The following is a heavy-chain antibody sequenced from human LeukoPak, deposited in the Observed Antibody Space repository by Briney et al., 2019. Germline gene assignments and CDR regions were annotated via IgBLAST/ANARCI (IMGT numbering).Heavy chain of an antibody. CDR3: ARDSEQQLVLGAFDI. Sequence: GGSLRLSCAASGFTFSTNAMHWVRQAPGKGLEWVAVTSYDKGHKYYADSVKGRFTISRDISKNTLYLQMNSLRAEDTAMYYCARDSEQQLVLGAFDIWGRGTVVTVSS. D-gene: IGHD6-13*01. CDR1: GFTFSTNA. V-gene: IGHV3-30*14. J-gene: IGHJ3*02. CDR2: TSYDKGHK.